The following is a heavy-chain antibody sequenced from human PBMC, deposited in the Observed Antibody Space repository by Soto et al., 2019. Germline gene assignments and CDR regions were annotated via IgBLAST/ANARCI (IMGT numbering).Heavy chain of an antibody. D-gene: IGHD6-19*01. CDR1: GFTVSSKY. Sequence: ESGGGLIQPGGSLRLSCAASGFTVSSKYMTWVRQAPGKGLEWVSVIYGGGTTYYADSVKGRFTISRDNSKNTLYLQVNSLRAEDTAVYCCVQTTGWPGFDFWGQGTLVTVSS. CDR3: VQTTGWPGFDF. V-gene: IGHV3-53*01. J-gene: IGHJ4*02. CDR2: IYGGGTT.